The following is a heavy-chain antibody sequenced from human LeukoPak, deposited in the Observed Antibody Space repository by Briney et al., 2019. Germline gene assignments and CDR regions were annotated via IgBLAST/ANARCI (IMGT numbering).Heavy chain of an antibody. CDR3: AREGRNDDAFDI. D-gene: IGHD1-1*01. V-gene: IGHV4-59*11. CDR1: GGSISSHY. CDR2: ISYSGST. Sequence: SETLSLTCTVSGGSISSHYWSWIRQPPGKGLEWIAYISYSGSTNYNPSLRSRVTISVDTSKNQFSLKLNSVTAADTAVYYCAREGRNDDAFDIWGQGTIVTVSS. J-gene: IGHJ3*02.